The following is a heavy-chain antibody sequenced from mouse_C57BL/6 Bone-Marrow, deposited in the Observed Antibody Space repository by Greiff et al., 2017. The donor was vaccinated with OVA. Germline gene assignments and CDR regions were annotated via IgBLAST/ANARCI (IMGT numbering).Heavy chain of an antibody. Sequence: EVQRVESGPGLVKPSQSLSLTCSVTGYSITSGYYWNWIRQFPGNKLEWMGYISYDGSNNYNPSLKNRISITRDTSKNQFFLKLNSVTTEDTATYYCARAVNCFFDYWGQGTTLTVSS. V-gene: IGHV3-6*01. D-gene: IGHD4-1*02. CDR3: ARAVNCFFDY. CDR2: ISYDGSN. J-gene: IGHJ2*01. CDR1: GYSITSGYY.